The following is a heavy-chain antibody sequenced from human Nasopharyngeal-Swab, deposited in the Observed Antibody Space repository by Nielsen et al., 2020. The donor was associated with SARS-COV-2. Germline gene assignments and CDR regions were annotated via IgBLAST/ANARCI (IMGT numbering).Heavy chain of an antibody. Sequence: GESLKISCAASGFNFSSFAMSWVRQAPGKGLEWVSSISGSGGSIYYADSVKGRFTISRDNSKNTLYLQMSSLRAEDTAVYYWAKGPRYSFGSGSFYFEYWGQGTLVTVSS. CDR1: GFNFSSFA. J-gene: IGHJ4*02. CDR2: ISGSGGSI. V-gene: IGHV3-23*01. CDR3: AKGPRYSFGSGSFYFEY. D-gene: IGHD3-10*01.